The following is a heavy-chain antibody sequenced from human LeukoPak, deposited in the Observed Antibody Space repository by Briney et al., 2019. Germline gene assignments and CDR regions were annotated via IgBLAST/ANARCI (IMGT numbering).Heavy chain of an antibody. D-gene: IGHD3-10*01. CDR2: FYTSGST. Sequence: SETLSLTCTVSGGSISSYHWSWIRQPAGKGLEWIGHFYTSGSTNYNPSLKSRVTMSVDTSRNQFSQKLTSVTAADTAVYYCASGGTHYSLWGQGTLVTVSS. CDR3: ASGGTHYSL. CDR1: GGSISSYH. J-gene: IGHJ4*02. V-gene: IGHV4-4*07.